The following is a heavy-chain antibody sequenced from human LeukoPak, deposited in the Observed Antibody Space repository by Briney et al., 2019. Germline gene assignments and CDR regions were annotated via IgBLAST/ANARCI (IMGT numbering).Heavy chain of an antibody. CDR2: IYYSGSS. Sequence: SETLSLTCNVSGGSISGYHWSWIRQPPGKGLEWLGYIYYSGSSNYNPSLKSRVTMSVDTSKNQFPLKLSSVTAADTAVYYCAREPYYCSSTSCYEGGDCYYYMDVWGKGTTVTVSS. CDR3: AREPYYCSSTSCYEGGDCYYYMDV. D-gene: IGHD2-2*01. CDR1: GGSISGYH. J-gene: IGHJ6*03. V-gene: IGHV4-59*12.